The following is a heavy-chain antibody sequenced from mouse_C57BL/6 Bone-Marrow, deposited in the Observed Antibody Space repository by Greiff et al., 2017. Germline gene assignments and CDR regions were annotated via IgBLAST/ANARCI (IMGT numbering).Heavy chain of an antibody. CDR1: GFNIKDDY. CDR3: TTALSLY. V-gene: IGHV14-4*01. CDR2: IDPENGYT. Sequence: EVQLQQSGAELVRPGASVKLSCTASGFNIKDDYMTWVKQRPEQGLEWIGWIDPENGYTESASKLQGKATITADKSPNTAYLQLSSLTSEDTAVYYCTTALSLYWGQGTTLTVSS. J-gene: IGHJ2*01.